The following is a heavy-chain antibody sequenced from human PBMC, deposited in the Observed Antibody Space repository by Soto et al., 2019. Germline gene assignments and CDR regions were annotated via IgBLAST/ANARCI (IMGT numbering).Heavy chain of an antibody. CDR2: INHSGST. CDR1: GGSFSGYY. CDR3: ARVVGYCSGGSCYFLAPVNYYYYYGMDV. V-gene: IGHV4-34*01. J-gene: IGHJ6*02. D-gene: IGHD2-15*01. Sequence: QVQLQQWGAGLLKPSETLSLTCAVYGGSFSGYYWSWIRQPPGKGLEWIGEINHSGSTNYNPSLKSRVTRSVDTAKNQFSLKLSSVTAADTAVYYCARVVGYCSGGSCYFLAPVNYYYYYGMDVWGQGTTVTVSS.